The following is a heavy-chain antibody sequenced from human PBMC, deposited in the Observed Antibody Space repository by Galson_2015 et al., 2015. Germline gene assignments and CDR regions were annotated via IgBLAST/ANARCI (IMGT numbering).Heavy chain of an antibody. J-gene: IGHJ6*02. D-gene: IGHD2-2*03. V-gene: IGHV5-51*01. Sequence: QSGAEVTKPGESLTISCKGSGYIFASSWIGWVRQMPGKGLEWMGIIYPGDSDTRYSPSFQGQVTISADKSISTAYLQWSSLRASDTAMYYCARHTILGYCTSTSCSAHGMDVWGQGTTVTVSS. CDR1: GYIFASSW. CDR3: ARHTILGYCTSTSCSAHGMDV. CDR2: IYPGDSDT.